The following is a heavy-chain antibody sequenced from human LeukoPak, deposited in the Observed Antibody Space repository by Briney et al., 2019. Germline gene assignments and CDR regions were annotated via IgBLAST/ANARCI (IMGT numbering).Heavy chain of an antibody. J-gene: IGHJ4*02. CDR1: GYSFTGYY. D-gene: IGHD2-15*01. CDR3: ARDIVVVVAATLTTGLFDY. CDR2: INPNSGDT. V-gene: IGHV1-2*02. Sequence: ASVKVSCKASGYSFTGYYMHWVRQAPGQGLEWMGWINPNSGDTRYAQKFQSGVTMTRDTSISTAYMEVSRLRSDDTAVYYCARDIVVVVAATLTTGLFDYWGQGTLVTVSS.